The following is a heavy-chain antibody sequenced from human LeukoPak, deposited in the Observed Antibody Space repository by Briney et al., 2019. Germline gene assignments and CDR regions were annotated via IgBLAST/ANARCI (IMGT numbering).Heavy chain of an antibody. J-gene: IGHJ4*02. CDR2: ISYDGSNK. V-gene: IGHV3-30*18. Sequence: GGSLRLSCAASGFTFSSYGMHWVRQAPGKGLEWVAVISYDGSNKYYADSVKGRFTISRDNSKNTLYLQMNSLRAEDTAVYYCAKDLWFGESPFDYWGQGTLVTVSS. CDR1: GFTFSSYG. CDR3: AKDLWFGESPFDY. D-gene: IGHD3-10*01.